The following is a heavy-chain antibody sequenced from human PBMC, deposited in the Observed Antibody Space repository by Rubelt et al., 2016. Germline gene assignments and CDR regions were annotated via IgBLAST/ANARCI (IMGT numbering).Heavy chain of an antibody. Sequence: QVQLVQSGAEVKKPGASVKVSCKASEYSFTKNPIHWVRQAPGQRLEWMGWINAGNGNTQYSQKFQGRGTITRDTYARTAYMELSSLRSEDTAVYYCAREDTTDRGWYDALDIWGQGTMVTVSS. V-gene: IGHV1-3*01. CDR1: EYSFTKNP. CDR3: AREDTTDRGWYDALDI. D-gene: IGHD6-19*01. CDR2: INAGNGNT. J-gene: IGHJ3*02.